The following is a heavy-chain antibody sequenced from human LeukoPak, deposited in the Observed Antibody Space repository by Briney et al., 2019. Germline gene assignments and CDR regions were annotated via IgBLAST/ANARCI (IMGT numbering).Heavy chain of an antibody. Sequence: SETLSLTCTVSGGSISNDRCYWGWVRQPPGKGLEWIGSVYYTGSTYYNPSLKNRVTVSVDTSKNQFSLKLSSMTATDAAVFYCARRDNYCGMDVWGQGITISVS. J-gene: IGHJ6*02. D-gene: IGHD2-21*02. CDR1: GGSISNDRCY. CDR3: ARRDNYCGMDV. CDR2: VYYTGST. V-gene: IGHV4-39*01.